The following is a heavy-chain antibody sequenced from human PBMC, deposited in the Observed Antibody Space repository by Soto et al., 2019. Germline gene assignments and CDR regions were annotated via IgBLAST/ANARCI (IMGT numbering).Heavy chain of an antibody. V-gene: IGHV1-18*01. CDR1: GYTFTSYG. CDR3: AKDDSSSWVGDY. D-gene: IGHD6-13*01. J-gene: IGHJ4*02. Sequence: QVQLVQSGAEVKKPGASVKVSCKASGYTFTSYGISWVRQAPGQGLEWMGWISAYNGNTNYAQKLQGRVTMTADTSTSTAYRELRSLRSDDTAVYYCAKDDSSSWVGDYWGQGTLVTVSS. CDR2: ISAYNGNT.